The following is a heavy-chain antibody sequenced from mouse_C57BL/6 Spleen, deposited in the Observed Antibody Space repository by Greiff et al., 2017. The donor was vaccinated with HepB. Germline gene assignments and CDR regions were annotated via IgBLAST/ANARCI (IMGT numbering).Heavy chain of an antibody. D-gene: IGHD1-1*01. Sequence: VQLQESGPELVKPGASVKISCKASGYAFSSSWMNWVKQRPGKGLEWIGRIYPGDGDTNYNGKFKGKATLTADKSSSTAYMQLSSLTSEDSAVYFCARTIYYPRGFDYWGQGTTLTVSS. CDR3: ARTIYYPRGFDY. CDR1: GYAFSSSW. V-gene: IGHV1-82*01. CDR2: IYPGDGDT. J-gene: IGHJ2*01.